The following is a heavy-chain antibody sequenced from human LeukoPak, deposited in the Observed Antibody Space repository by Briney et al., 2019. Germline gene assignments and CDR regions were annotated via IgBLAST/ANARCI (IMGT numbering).Heavy chain of an antibody. CDR3: ARVVGYYRSGSYLPYFEH. D-gene: IGHD3-10*01. CDR2: INPNSGGT. CDR1: GYTFTGYY. J-gene: IGHJ4*02. V-gene: IGHV1-2*02. Sequence: GASVNVSCKASGYTFTGYYMHWVRQAPGQGREGMGWINPNSGGTNYAQKSQGRVTMTRDPSISTAYMELSRLRSDDTAVYYCARVVGYYRSGSYLPYFEHWGQGTLVTVSS.